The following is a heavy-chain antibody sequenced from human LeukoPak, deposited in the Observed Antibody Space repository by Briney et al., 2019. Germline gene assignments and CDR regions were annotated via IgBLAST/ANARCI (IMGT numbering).Heavy chain of an antibody. J-gene: IGHJ6*02. CDR3: ASAPPCSGGSCYSNYYYGMDV. D-gene: IGHD2-15*01. CDR2: ISYDGSNK. Sequence: GGSLTLSCAASGFTFSSYAMHWVRQAPGKGLEWVAVISYDGSNKYYADSVKGRFTISRDNSKNTLYLQMNSLRAEDTAVYYCASAPPCSGGSCYSNYYYGMDVWGQGTTVTVSS. CDR1: GFTFSSYA. V-gene: IGHV3-30-3*01.